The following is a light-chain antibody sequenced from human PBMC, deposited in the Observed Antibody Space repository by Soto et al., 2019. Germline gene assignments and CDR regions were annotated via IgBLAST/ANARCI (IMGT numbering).Light chain of an antibody. CDR2: DVS. Sequence: QFALTQPASVSESPGQSITISCTGTSSDVGGYNYVSWYQHHPGKAPKLMIYDVSNRPSGVSNRFSGSKSGNTASLTISGLQAEDEADYYCSSYTDSSTYVFGTGTKVTVL. J-gene: IGLJ1*01. CDR1: SSDVGGYNY. V-gene: IGLV2-14*03. CDR3: SSYTDSSTYV.